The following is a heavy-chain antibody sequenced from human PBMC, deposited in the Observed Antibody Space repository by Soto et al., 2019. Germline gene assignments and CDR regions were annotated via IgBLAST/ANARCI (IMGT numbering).Heavy chain of an antibody. J-gene: IGHJ3*01. CDR2: IYWDDDR. D-gene: IGHD3-16*01. V-gene: IGHV2-5*02. CDR3: AHIEITYWGVERNDAFDV. Sequence: QITLMESGPTLVKPTQTLTLTCTFSGFSLTTRGVGVGWIRQPPGKAVEWLALIYWDDDRRYSPSLKNRLSMTKDTSRHQVVLTLTNVDPLDTATYYCAHIEITYWGVERNDAFDVWGTGTMVTVSS. CDR1: GFSLTTRGVG.